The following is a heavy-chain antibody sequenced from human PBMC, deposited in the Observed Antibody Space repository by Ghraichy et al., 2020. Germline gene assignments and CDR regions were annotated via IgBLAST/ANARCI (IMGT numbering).Heavy chain of an antibody. J-gene: IGHJ4*01. V-gene: IGHV3-23*01. Sequence: GGSLRLSCAASGFTFSSYAMNWVRLAPGKGLEWVSAISSGGGSTYYADSVKGRFTISRDKSKSTLYLQMNSLRVEDTAVYYCAKAGIVGVTGPNYFDYWGHGTLVIVSS. CDR2: ISSGGGST. CDR3: AKAGIVGVTGPNYFDY. CDR1: GFTFSSYA. D-gene: IGHD1-26*01.